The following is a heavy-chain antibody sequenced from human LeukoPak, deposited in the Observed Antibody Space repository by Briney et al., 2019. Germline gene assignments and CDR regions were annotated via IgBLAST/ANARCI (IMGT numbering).Heavy chain of an antibody. CDR3: AKNMISAGRGTFDI. CDR2: ISGSGGST. V-gene: IGHV3-23*01. CDR1: GFTFSSYA. D-gene: IGHD3-22*01. J-gene: IGHJ3*02. Sequence: PAGGSLRLSCAASGFTFSSYAMSWVRQAPGKGLEWVLGISGSGGSTYYADSAKGRFTISRDNSKNTLYLQMNSLRAEDMALYYCAKNMISAGRGTFDIWGQGTMVTVSS.